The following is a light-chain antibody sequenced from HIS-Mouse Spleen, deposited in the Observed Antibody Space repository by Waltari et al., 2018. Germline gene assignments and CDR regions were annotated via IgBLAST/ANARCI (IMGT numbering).Light chain of an antibody. CDR2: EGS. CDR1: SSAVGSYNL. Sequence: QSALTQPASVSGSPGQSITISCTGTSSAVGSYNLVPWYQQHPGKAPKLMIYEGSKRPSGVSNRFSGSKSGNTASLTISGLQAEDEADYYCCSYAGSREVFGTGTKVTVL. CDR3: CSYAGSREV. J-gene: IGLJ1*01. V-gene: IGLV2-23*01.